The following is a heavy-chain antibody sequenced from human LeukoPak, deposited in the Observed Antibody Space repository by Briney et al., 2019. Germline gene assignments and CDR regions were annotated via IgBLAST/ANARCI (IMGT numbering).Heavy chain of an antibody. V-gene: IGHV4-34*01. D-gene: IGHD3-22*01. J-gene: IGHJ3*02. Sequence: PSETLSLTCAVYGGSFSGYYWSWIRQPPGKGLEWIGEINHSGSTNYNPSLKSRVTISVDTSKNQFSLKLSSVTAADTAVYYCARVSGITMIVVVPEDGFDIWGQGTMVTVSS. CDR2: INHSGST. CDR3: ARVSGITMIVVVPEDGFDI. CDR1: GGSFSGYY.